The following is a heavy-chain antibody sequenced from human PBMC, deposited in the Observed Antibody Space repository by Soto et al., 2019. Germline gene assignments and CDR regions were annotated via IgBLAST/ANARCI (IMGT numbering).Heavy chain of an antibody. CDR2: INSDGSST. D-gene: IGHD3-10*01. J-gene: IGHJ3*02. CDR1: GFTFSSYW. CDR3: ASIGYYYGSGSETRAFDI. V-gene: IGHV3-74*01. Sequence: EVQLVESGGGLVQPGGSLRLSCAASGFTFSSYWMHWVRQAPGKGLVWVSRINSDGSSTSYADSVKGRFTISRDNAKNTLYLQMNSLRAEDTAVYYCASIGYYYGSGSETRAFDIWGQGTMVTFSS.